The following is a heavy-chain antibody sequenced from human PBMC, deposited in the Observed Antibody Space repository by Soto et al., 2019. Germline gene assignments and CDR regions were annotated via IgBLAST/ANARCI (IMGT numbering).Heavy chain of an antibody. CDR1: GFTFSSYW. CDR3: VKAILRPFDY. J-gene: IGHJ4*02. D-gene: IGHD1-26*01. Sequence: GSLRLSCAASGFTFSSYWMHWVRQAPGKGLVWVSRINSDGSSTSYADSVKGRFTISRDNSKNTLYLQMSSLRAEDTAVYYCVKAILRPFDYWGQGTLVTVSS. V-gene: IGHV3-74*01. CDR2: INSDGSST.